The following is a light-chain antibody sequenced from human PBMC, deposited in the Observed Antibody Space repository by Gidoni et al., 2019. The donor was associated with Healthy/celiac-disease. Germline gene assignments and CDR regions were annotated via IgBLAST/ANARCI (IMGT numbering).Light chain of an antibody. CDR3: QQYYSTQT. V-gene: IGKV4-1*01. J-gene: IGKJ4*01. CDR1: QSVLYSSNNKNY. CDR2: WAS. Sequence: DLVMTQSPDSLAVSLGERATINCKSSQSVLYSSNNKNYLAWYQQKPGQPPKLLIYWASTRESGVPDRFSGSGSGTDFTLTISSLQAEDVAVYYCQQYYSTQTFGGGTKVEIK.